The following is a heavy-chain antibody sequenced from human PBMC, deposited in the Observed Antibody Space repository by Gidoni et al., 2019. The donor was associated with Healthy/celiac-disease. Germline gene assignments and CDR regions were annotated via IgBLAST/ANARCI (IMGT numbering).Heavy chain of an antibody. J-gene: IGHJ4*02. V-gene: IGHV1-69*01. D-gene: IGHD2-15*01. CDR3: ARVWRYCSGGSCYPPG. CDR2: ILPIFVTA. CDR1: GGTLSSYA. Sequence: VQLAQSGAEAKKPGSSVKVSRKAPGGTLSSYAISSVRHAPGQGLEWMGGILPIFVTANYAQKFQGRVTIAADESTSTAYMGLSSLGSEDTAVYYCARVWRYCSGGSCYPPGWGQGTLVTVSS.